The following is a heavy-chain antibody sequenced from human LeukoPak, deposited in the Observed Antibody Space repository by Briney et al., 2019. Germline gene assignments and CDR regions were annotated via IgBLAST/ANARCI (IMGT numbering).Heavy chain of an antibody. D-gene: IGHD6-13*01. J-gene: IGHJ6*03. CDR2: IYSNGDT. CDR3: ASRHSKQQPYYYYMDI. V-gene: IGHV4-61*02. Sequence: SQTLSLTCTVSGDPISSGSYYWSWIRQPAGKGLEWIRRIYSNGDTKFNPSLKSRVTISLDTSKNQFSLKLSSATAADTAVYYCASRHSKQQPYYYYMDIWGKGTTVTVSS. CDR1: GDPISSGSYY.